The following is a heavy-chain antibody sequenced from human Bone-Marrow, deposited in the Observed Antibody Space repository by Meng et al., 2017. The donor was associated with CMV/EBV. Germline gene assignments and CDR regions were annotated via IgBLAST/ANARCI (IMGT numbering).Heavy chain of an antibody. CDR1: GFTFSTSW. V-gene: IGHV3-7*01. Sequence: GESLKISCAASGFTFSTSWMNWVRQAPGEGLQWVANIGPDGSAKHYVDSVKGRFTISRDNAKNSLYLQVNNLRTEDTAMYYCTKGLLFGGQGTLVTVSS. D-gene: IGHD3-10*01. J-gene: IGHJ4*02. CDR3: TKGLLF. CDR2: IGPDGSAK.